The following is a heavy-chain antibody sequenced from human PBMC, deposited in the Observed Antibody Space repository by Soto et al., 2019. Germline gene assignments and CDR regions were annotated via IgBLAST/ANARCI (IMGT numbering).Heavy chain of an antibody. CDR1: EFTVSNNY. CDR3: ASGAHWFDP. D-gene: IGHD3-10*01. J-gene: IGHJ5*02. CDR2: IYTSGST. Sequence: EEQLVESGGGLIQPGESLRLSCAASEFTVSNNYMNWVRQAPGKGLEWVSVIYTSGSTYYADSVKGRFTISRDNSKNTLYLQMNSLRAEDTAVYYCASGAHWFDPWGRGTLVTVSS. V-gene: IGHV3-53*01.